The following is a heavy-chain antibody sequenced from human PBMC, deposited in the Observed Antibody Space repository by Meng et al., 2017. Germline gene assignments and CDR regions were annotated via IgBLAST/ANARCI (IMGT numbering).Heavy chain of an antibody. D-gene: IGHD3-22*01. J-gene: IGHJ4*02. V-gene: IGHV3-21*01. CDR2: ISSSSSYI. CDR3: ARGGYDSSGPSYFDY. CDR1: GFTFSSYS. Sequence: GGSLRLSCAASGFTFSSYSMNWVRQAPGKGLEWVSSISSSSSYIYYADSVKGRFTISRDNAKNSLYLQMNSLRAEDTAVYYCARGGYDSSGPSYFDYWGQGTLVTVSS.